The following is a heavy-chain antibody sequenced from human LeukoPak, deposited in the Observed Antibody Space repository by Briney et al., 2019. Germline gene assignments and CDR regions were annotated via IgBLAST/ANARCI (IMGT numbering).Heavy chain of an antibody. CDR3: ARGKRYFDY. CDR1: GITVSSNY. CDR2: IYSDGST. J-gene: IGHJ4*02. V-gene: IGHV3-66*01. Sequence: GESLRLSCAASGITVSSNYMNWVRQAPGKGLEWVSIIYSDGSTYYLDSVKGRFTISRDNSKNRLYLQMNSLRAEDTAVYYCARGKRYFDYWGQGTLVTVSS.